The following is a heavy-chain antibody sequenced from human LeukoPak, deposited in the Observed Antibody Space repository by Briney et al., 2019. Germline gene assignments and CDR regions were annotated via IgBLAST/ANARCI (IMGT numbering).Heavy chain of an antibody. CDR3: AKGSSGWYYFDY. J-gene: IGHJ4*02. V-gene: IGHV3-23*01. Sequence: PGGSLRLSCAASGFTFSSYSMSWVRQAPGKGLEWVSAISGSGGSTYYADSVKGRFTISRDNSKNTLYLQMNSLRAEDTAVYYCAKGSSGWYYFDYWGQGTLVTVSS. D-gene: IGHD6-19*01. CDR2: ISGSGGST. CDR1: GFTFSSYS.